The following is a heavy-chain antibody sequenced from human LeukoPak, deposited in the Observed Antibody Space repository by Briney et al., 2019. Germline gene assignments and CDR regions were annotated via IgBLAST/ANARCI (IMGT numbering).Heavy chain of an antibody. Sequence: GGSLRLSCAASGFTFSSYGMHWVRQAPGKGLEWVAVISYDGSNKYYADSVKGRFAISRDNSKNTLYLQMNSLRAEDTAVYYCAKVRARYGYNYYYGMDVWGQGTTVTVSS. CDR1: GFTFSSYG. CDR3: AKVRARYGYNYYYGMDV. CDR2: ISYDGSNK. D-gene: IGHD3-10*01. J-gene: IGHJ6*02. V-gene: IGHV3-30*18.